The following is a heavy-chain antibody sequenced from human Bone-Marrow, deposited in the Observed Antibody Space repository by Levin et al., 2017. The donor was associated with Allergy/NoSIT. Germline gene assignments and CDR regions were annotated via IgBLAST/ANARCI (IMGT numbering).Heavy chain of an antibody. CDR1: GGSIHSTSYF. CDR3: ARRVSYSSGREPTTYYFDS. V-gene: IGHV4-39*01. J-gene: IGHJ4*02. CDR2: IYYSGTT. D-gene: IGHD6-19*01. Sequence: SQTLSLPCTVSGGSIHSTSYFWGWIRQAPGKGLEWIGSIYYSGTTSYNPSLKSRVTISIDTSKNQFSLNLRSVTAADTAVYYCARRVSYSSGREPTTYYFDSWGQGTLVTVSS.